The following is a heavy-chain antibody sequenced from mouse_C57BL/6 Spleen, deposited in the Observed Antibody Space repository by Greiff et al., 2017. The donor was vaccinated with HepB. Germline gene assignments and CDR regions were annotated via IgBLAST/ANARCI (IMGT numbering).Heavy chain of an antibody. J-gene: IGHJ4*01. V-gene: IGHV1-5*01. CDR3: TRSPLTGTGYAMDY. D-gene: IGHD4-1*01. Sequence: EVQLQQSGTVLARPGASVKMSCKTSGYTFTSYWMHWVKQRPGQGLEWIGAIYPGNSDTSYNQKFKGKAKLTAVTSASTAYMELSSLTNEDSAVYYCTRSPLTGTGYAMDYWGQGTSVTVSS. CDR1: GYTFTSYW. CDR2: IYPGNSDT.